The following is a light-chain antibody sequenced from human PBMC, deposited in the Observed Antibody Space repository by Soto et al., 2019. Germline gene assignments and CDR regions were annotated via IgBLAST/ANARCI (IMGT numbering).Light chain of an antibody. CDR3: AAWDDSLNALV. V-gene: IGLV1-44*01. CDR2: SNN. J-gene: IGLJ2*01. Sequence: QSVLTQPPSASGTPGQRVTISCSGSSSNIGSNTVNWYQQLPGTATKLLIYSNNQRPSGVPDRFSGSKYGTSASLAISGLQSEDEGDYYFAAWDDSLNALVFGGGAKLTVL. CDR1: SSNIGSNT.